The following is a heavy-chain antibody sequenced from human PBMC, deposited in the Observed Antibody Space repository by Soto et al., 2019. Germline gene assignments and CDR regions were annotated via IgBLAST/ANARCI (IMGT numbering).Heavy chain of an antibody. CDR1: SGSISSSNW. Sequence: QVQLQESGPGLVKPSGTLSLTCAVSSGSISSSNWWSWVRQPPGKGLEWIGEIYHSGSTNYNPSLKSRVTISVDKSKNQFSLKLSSVTAADTAVYYCASTIGLELRDWYFDLWGRGTLVTVSS. J-gene: IGHJ2*01. CDR3: ASTIGLELRDWYFDL. CDR2: IYHSGST. D-gene: IGHD1-7*01. V-gene: IGHV4-4*02.